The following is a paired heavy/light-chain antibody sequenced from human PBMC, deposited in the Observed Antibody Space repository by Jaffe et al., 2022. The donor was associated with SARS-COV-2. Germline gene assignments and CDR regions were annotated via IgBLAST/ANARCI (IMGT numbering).Light chain of an antibody. V-gene: IGLV3-1*01. CDR2: QST. CDR3: QAWDSNSLV. Sequence: SYELTQPPSVSVSPGQTATITCSGDKLDNKYVCWYQQRPGQSPVLVIYQSTKRPSGIPERFSGSNSGNTATLTIIGTQTMDEGDYYCQAWDSNSLVFGGGTKLTVL. CDR1: KLDNKY. J-gene: IGLJ2*01.
Heavy chain of an antibody. CDR2: IGGSGTRT. CDR1: GFAFGSYA. Sequence: EVQLLESGGGLVQPGGSLSLSCAASGFAFGSYAMNWVRQAPGKGLEWVSSIGGSGTRTYYADSVKGRFTISRDISKNTLDLQMNSLRADDTAVYYCAKTSERAAPGNQLDYWGHGTLVTVSS. D-gene: IGHD6-25*01. V-gene: IGHV3-23*01. J-gene: IGHJ4*01. CDR3: AKTSERAAPGNQLDY.